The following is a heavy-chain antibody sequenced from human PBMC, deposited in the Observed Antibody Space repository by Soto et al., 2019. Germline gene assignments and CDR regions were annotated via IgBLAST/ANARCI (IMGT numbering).Heavy chain of an antibody. CDR2: IIPIFGTA. CDR3: ARALTTVTDPFDY. D-gene: IGHD4-4*01. V-gene: IGHV1-69*06. CDR1: GGTFSSYA. J-gene: IGHJ4*02. Sequence: ASVKVSCKASGGTFSSYAISCVRQAPGQGLEWMGGIIPIFGTANYAQKFQGRVTITADKSTSTAYMELSSLRSEDTAVYYCARALTTVTDPFDYRGQGTLVTVSS.